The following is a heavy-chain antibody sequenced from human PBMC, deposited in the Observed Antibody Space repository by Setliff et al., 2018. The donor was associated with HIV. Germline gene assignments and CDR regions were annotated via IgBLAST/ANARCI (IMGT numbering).Heavy chain of an antibody. V-gene: IGHV4-59*01. CDR3: ARGGDSGYDWTPYYFDY. CDR2: IYYSGGT. D-gene: IGHD5-12*01. CDR1: GGSISSYY. Sequence: PSETLSLTCTVSGGSISSYYWSWIRQPPGKGLEWIGYIYYSGGTNYNPSLKSRVTISVDTSKNQFSLKLSSVTAADTAVYYCARGGDSGYDWTPYYFDYWGQGTLVTVSS. J-gene: IGHJ4*02.